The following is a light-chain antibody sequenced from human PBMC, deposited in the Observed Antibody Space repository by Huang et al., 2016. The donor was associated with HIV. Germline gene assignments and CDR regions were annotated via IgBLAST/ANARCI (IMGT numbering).Light chain of an antibody. CDR2: GAS. V-gene: IGKV3-20*01. CDR1: QSVTSSY. CDR3: QQYNDSPWT. Sequence: EIVLRQSPGTLSLSPGERATLPCRANQSVTSSYLAWYQQKPGQAPRLVIYGASTRATGIPDRFAGSGSGTDFTLAISRLEPEDFAVYYCQQYNDSPWTFGQGTKVEIK. J-gene: IGKJ1*01.